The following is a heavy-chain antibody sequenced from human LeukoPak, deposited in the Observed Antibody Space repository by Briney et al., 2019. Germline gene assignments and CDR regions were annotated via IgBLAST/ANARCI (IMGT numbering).Heavy chain of an antibody. CDR2: INAGNGNT. Sequence: ASVKVSCKASGYTFTNYVVHWVRQAPGQRLEWMGWINAGNGNTKYSQKFQGRVTITRDTSANTAYIELSSLRSEDTAVYYCARHERDFDYWGQGTLVTVSS. D-gene: IGHD1-1*01. CDR1: GYTFTNYV. V-gene: IGHV1-3*01. CDR3: ARHERDFDY. J-gene: IGHJ4*02.